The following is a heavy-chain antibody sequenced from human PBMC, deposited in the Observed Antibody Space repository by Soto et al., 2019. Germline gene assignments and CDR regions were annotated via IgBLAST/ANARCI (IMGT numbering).Heavy chain of an antibody. J-gene: IGHJ6*02. D-gene: IGHD3-9*01. CDR2: MSHDGSKS. V-gene: IGHV3-30*04. CDR1: GFSFNTYA. CDR3: ASTGSAYDVLTGRYFSYFHTMDV. Sequence: GGSLRLSCAASGFSFNTYAMHWVRQAPGKGLEWVAVMSHDGSKSDDADSVMGRFTISRDNSKNTLFLQMNSLRTEDTAVYYRASTGSAYDVLTGRYFSYFHTMDVWGQRTTVTVSS.